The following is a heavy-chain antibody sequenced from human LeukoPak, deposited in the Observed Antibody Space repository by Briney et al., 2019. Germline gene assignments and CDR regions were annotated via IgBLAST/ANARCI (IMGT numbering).Heavy chain of an antibody. CDR2: ISGSGGST. CDR1: GFTFSSYA. Sequence: GGSPRLSCAASGFTFSSYAMSWVRQAPGKGLEWVSAISGSGGSTYYAASVKGRFTISRDNSKNTLYLQMNSLRAEDTAVYYCAKAPIVVVVAATPDYWGQGTLVCVSS. J-gene: IGHJ4*02. V-gene: IGHV3-23*01. CDR3: AKAPIVVVVAATPDY. D-gene: IGHD2-15*01.